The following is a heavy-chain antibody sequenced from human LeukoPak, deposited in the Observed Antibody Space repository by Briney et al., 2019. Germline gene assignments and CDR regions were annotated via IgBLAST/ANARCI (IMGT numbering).Heavy chain of an antibody. Sequence: SGGSLRLSCAASGFTFSSYAMSWVRQAPGKGLEWVSAISGSGGSTYYADSVKGRFTISRDNSKNTLYLHMNSLRAEDTAVYYCARRMAGADYWGQGTLVTVSS. CDR1: GFTFSSYA. CDR2: ISGSGGST. D-gene: IGHD2-8*01. J-gene: IGHJ4*02. CDR3: ARRMAGADY. V-gene: IGHV3-23*01.